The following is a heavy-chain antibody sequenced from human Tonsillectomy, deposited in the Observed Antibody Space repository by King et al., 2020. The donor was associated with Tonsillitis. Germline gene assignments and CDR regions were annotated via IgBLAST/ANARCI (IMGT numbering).Heavy chain of an antibody. Sequence: VQLVESGGGLVQPGGALRLSCAASGFTFSYYGMSWVRQAPGKGLEWVSVISGTGGSTYYADSVKGRFTSSRDNSKNTLYLQMNSLRAEDTAVYYCAKDPTAHAAYYYYAMDVWGQGTTVTVSS. CDR3: AKDPTAHAAYYYYAMDV. J-gene: IGHJ6*02. CDR1: GFTFSYYG. CDR2: ISGTGGST. V-gene: IGHV3-23*04.